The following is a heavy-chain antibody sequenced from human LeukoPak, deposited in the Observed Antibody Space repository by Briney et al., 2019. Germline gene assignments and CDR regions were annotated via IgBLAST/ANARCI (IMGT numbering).Heavy chain of an antibody. V-gene: IGHV3-33*08. CDR2: IWYDGSNK. CDR1: GFTFSSYI. CDR3: ARASEVMPFDY. J-gene: IGHJ4*02. Sequence: GGSLRLSCAASGFTFSSYIMNWVRQAPGKGLEWVAVIWYDGSNKYYADSVKGRFTISRDNSKNTLYLQMNSLRAEDTAVYYCARASEVMPFDYWGQGTLVTVSS. D-gene: IGHD3-16*01.